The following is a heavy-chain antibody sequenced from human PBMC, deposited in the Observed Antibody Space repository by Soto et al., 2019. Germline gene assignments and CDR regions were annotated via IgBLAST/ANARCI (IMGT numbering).Heavy chain of an antibody. Sequence: SETLSLTCTVSGGSMNNYYWSWIRQPPGKGLEWIGYIYSSGSTNYSPSLSSRVTMSLDTSKSQFSLRLDSVSAADTAVYYCAREDKTVSWSGGTCSPPRGIDVWGQGTMVTLFS. CDR3: AREDKTVSWSGGTCSPPRGIDV. CDR1: GGSMNNYY. CDR2: IYSSGST. V-gene: IGHV4-59*01. J-gene: IGHJ6*01. D-gene: IGHD2-8*02.